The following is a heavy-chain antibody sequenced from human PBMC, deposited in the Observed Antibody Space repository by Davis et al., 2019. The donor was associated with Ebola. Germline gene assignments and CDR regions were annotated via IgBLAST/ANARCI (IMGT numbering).Heavy chain of an antibody. CDR2: IYYSGST. V-gene: IGHV4-61*08. CDR3: ARLRSSLYYYGMDV. J-gene: IGHJ6*02. D-gene: IGHD3-16*01. Sequence: MPSETLSLTCTLSGGSLSSGDYYWSWIRQPPGKGLEWIGYIYYSGSTNYNPSLKSRVTISVDTSKNQFSLKLSSVTAAETAVYYCARLRSSLYYYGMDVWGQGTTVTVSS. CDR1: GGSLSSGDYY.